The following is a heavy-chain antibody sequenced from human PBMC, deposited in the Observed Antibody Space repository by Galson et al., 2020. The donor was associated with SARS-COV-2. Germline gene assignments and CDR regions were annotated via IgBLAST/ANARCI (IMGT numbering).Heavy chain of an antibody. Sequence: GESLKIPCAASGFTFSSYEMNWVRQAPGKGLEWVSYNSCSGTNIYYADSVKGRFTISRDNAKNSLYLQMTSLRAEDTAIYYCASPYLAAATFFGAFDIWGLGAMVTVSS. CDR2: NSCSGTNI. J-gene: IGHJ3*02. D-gene: IGHD6-13*01. V-gene: IGHV3-48*03. CDR1: GFTFSSYE. CDR3: ASPYLAAATFFGAFDI.